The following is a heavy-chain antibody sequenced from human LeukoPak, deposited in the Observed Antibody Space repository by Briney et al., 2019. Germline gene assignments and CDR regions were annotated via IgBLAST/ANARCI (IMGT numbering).Heavy chain of an antibody. CDR2: VHYSGSS. D-gene: IGHD5-18*01. Sequence: SETLSLTCTVSGGSINNYSWSWIRQPPGKGLEWIGYVHYSGSSNYNPSLKRRDTISVDTSKNQFSLKLRSVTAADTAVYYCVAYSYGYGHWYFDRCGGGILVTVSS. J-gene: IGHJ2*01. CDR3: VAYSYGYGHWYFDR. V-gene: IGHV4-59*12. CDR1: GGSINNYS.